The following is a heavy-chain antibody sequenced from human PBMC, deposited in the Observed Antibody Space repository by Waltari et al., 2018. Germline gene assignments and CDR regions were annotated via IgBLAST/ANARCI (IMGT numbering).Heavy chain of an antibody. Sequence: QVQLVQSGAEVKKPGSSVKVSRKATGGTFSTDTIAWVRQAPGQGLEWMGEIIPTFGVPKYAQNFPERLTISVDESTNTGYMELRSLTPKDTAMYFCARDELLTGYRRGYFDYWGQGTLVIVSS. J-gene: IGHJ4*02. V-gene: IGHV1-69*01. CDR1: GGTFSTDT. CDR2: IIPTFGVP. D-gene: IGHD3-9*01. CDR3: ARDELLTGYRRGYFDY.